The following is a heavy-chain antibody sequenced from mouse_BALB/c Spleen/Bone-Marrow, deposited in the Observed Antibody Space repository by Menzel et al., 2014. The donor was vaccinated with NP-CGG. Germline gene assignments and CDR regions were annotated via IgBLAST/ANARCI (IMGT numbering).Heavy chain of an antibody. Sequence: VQLKESGTVLARPGASVKMSCKASGYSFTSYWMHWVKQRPGQGLEWIGAIYPGNSDTSYNQKFKGKAKLTAVTSANTAYMKLSSLTNEDSAVYVCTRFGSSYDWYFDVWGAGTTVTVSS. J-gene: IGHJ1*01. V-gene: IGHV1-5*01. CDR3: TRFGSSYDWYFDV. CDR1: GYSFTSYW. CDR2: IYPGNSDT. D-gene: IGHD1-1*01.